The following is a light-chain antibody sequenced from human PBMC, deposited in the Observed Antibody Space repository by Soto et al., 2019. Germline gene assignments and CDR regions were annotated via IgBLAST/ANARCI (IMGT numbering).Light chain of an antibody. V-gene: IGLV2-14*01. CDR2: DVS. CDR3: SSYTSISTLV. Sequence: QSALTQPASVSGSPGQSITISCTGTSSDVGGYNYVSWYQQHPGKAPKLMIFDVSYRPSGVSNRFSGSKSGNTASLTISGLQAEDDADYYCSSYTSISTLVFGTGTKLTVL. J-gene: IGLJ1*01. CDR1: SSDVGGYNY.